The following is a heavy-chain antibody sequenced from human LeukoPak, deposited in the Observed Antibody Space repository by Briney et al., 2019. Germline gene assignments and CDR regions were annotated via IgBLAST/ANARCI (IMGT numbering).Heavy chain of an antibody. D-gene: IGHD3-3*01. CDR3: ARRRRYYDFWSGDYYGMDV. J-gene: IGHJ6*02. Sequence: ASVKVSCKASGYTFTGYYMHWVRQAPGQGLEWMGWINPNSGGTNYAQKFQGRVTMTRDTSISTAYMELSRLRSDDTAVYYCARRRRYYDFWSGDYYGMDVWGQGTTVTVSS. V-gene: IGHV1-2*02. CDR1: GYTFTGYY. CDR2: INPNSGGT.